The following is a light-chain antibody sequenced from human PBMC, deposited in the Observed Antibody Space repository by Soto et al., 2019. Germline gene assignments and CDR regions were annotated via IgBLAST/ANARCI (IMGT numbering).Light chain of an antibody. CDR2: DAS. V-gene: IGKV1-5*01. Sequence: DIQMTQSPSTLSASVGDRVTITCRASENIKNWLAWYQQTAGKAPKVLISDASRLEAGVPSRFSGSGSGTDSTLTITSLQTDDFGTYYCQQYDVHPKTFGQGTKVDIK. J-gene: IGKJ1*01. CDR3: QQYDVHPKT. CDR1: ENIKNW.